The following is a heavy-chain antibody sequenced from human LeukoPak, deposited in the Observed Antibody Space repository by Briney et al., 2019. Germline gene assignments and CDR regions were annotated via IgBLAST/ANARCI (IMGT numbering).Heavy chain of an antibody. J-gene: IGHJ5*02. CDR1: GYTFTGYY. CDR2: INPNSGGT. V-gene: IGHV1-2*02. CDR3: ARGGDSSGYEGRFDP. Sequence: ASVKVSCKASGYTFTGYYMHWVRQAPGQGLEWMGWINPNSGGTNYAQKFQGRVTITADKSTSTAYMELRSLRSDDTAVYYCARGGDSSGYEGRFDPWGQGTLVTVSS. D-gene: IGHD3-22*01.